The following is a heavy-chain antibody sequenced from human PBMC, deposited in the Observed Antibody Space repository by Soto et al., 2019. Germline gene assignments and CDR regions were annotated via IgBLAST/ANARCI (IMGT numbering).Heavy chain of an antibody. V-gene: IGHV4-30-4*01. Sequence: SETLSLTCSVSSDSISSGDYYWSWIRQPPGKGLEWIGYIYYSGSAYYNPSLKSRVTISVDMSKNQFSLELSSVTAADTAVYYCARDFNGSQGSGMDVWGQGTKVTVSS. CDR1: SDSISSGDYY. CDR3: ARDFNGSQGSGMDV. J-gene: IGHJ6*02. D-gene: IGHD1-26*01. CDR2: IYYSGSA.